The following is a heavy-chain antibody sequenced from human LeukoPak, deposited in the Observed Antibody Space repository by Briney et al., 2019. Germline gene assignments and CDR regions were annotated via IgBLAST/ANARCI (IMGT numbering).Heavy chain of an antibody. CDR2: IREDGTEK. CDR3: ARVGAGFDY. CDR1: GFTFSGAW. V-gene: IGHV3-7*01. Sequence: GGSLRLSCTASGFTFSGAWMTWVRQAPGKGLEWVANIREDGTEKNYVDSVKGRFTISRDNAKNSLYLQMNSLRAEDTAVYYCARVGAGFDYWGQGTLVTVSS. J-gene: IGHJ4*02. D-gene: IGHD1-26*01.